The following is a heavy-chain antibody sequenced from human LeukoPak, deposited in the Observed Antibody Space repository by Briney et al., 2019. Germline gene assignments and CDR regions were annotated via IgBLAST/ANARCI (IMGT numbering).Heavy chain of an antibody. CDR2: IIPILGVA. CDR3: ARAPGNDAFDI. V-gene: IGHV1-69*04. J-gene: IGHJ3*02. D-gene: IGHD7-27*01. Sequence: SVKVSCKASGGTFSNYAISWVRQAPGQGLEWMGRIIPILGVANYTQKFRGRVSITADKSTGTAYMELSSLRSEDTAVYFCARAPGNDAFDIWGQGTLVTVSS. CDR1: GGTFSNYA.